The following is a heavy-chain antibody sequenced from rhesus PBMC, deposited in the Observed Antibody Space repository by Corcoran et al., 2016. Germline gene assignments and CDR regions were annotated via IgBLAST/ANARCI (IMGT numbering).Heavy chain of an antibody. CDR2: IYGSSTRT. V-gene: IGHV4S10*01. D-gene: IGHD2-15*01. Sequence: QVQLQESGPGVVKPSETLSLTCAVSGGSISDRYRWFWIRPPPRTVLEGIGYIYGSSTRTNYNPSRKSRVTISKDTSKNQFSVKLSSVTAADTAVYYCARDRDGSGTYCKMGPLDGWGRGVLVTISS. CDR3: ARDRDGSGTYCKMGPLDG. J-gene: IGHJ5-2*02. CDR1: GGSISDRYR.